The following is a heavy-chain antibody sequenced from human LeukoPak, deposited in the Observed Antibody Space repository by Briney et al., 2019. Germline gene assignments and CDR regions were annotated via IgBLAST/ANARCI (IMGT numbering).Heavy chain of an antibody. CDR1: GFIFSNYG. CDR3: AKDTGKGDY. CDR2: IPYHGNNE. Sequence: GGSLRLSCAASGFIFSNYGMHWVRQAPGKGLEWVAFIPYHGNNEYYADSVRGRFTISRDNSKNTLYLQVNSLRAEDTAVYYCAKDTGKGDYWGQGTLVTVSS. D-gene: IGHD3-10*01. J-gene: IGHJ4*02. V-gene: IGHV3-30*02.